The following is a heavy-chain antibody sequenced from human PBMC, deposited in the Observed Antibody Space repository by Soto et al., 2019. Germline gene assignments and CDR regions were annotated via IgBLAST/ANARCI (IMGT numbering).Heavy chain of an antibody. V-gene: IGHV4-39*01. J-gene: IGHJ6*02. D-gene: IGHD6-19*01. CDR3: ALSAVAGYYYYYYGMDV. Sequence: SETLSLTCTVSGGSISSSSYYWGWILQPPGKGLEWIGSIYYSGSTYYNPSLKSRVTISVDTSKNQFSLKLSSVTAADTAVYYCALSAVAGYYYYYYGMDVWGQGTTVT. CDR2: IYYSGST. CDR1: GGSISSSSYY.